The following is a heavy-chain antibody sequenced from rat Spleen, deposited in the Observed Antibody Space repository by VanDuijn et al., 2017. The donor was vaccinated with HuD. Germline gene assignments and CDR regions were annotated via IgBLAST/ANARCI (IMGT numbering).Heavy chain of an antibody. D-gene: IGHD1-9*01. Sequence: EVQLVESGGDLVQPGRSLKLSCAASGFTFNNYDMAWVRQDSTKGLEWVASISPGGGNTYYRDSVKGRFTVSRDNAKSTLYLQMDSLRSEDTATYYCVRHGYTRYYFDYWGQGVMVTVSS. V-gene: IGHV5-25*01. CDR1: GFTFNNYD. CDR2: ISPGGGNT. J-gene: IGHJ2*01. CDR3: VRHGYTRYYFDY.